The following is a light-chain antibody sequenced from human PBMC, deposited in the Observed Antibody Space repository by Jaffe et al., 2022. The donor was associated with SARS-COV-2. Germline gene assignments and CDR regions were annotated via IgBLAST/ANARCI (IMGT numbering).Light chain of an antibody. CDR2: DVT. CDR1: NSDVGDYDY. V-gene: IGLV2-11*01. Sequence: QSALTQPRSVSGSPGQSVTFSCTGTNSDVGDYDYVSWYQQHPGKAPKLIIYDVTKRPSGVPNRFSGSKSGSTASLTISGLQTEDEADYYCCSYRGTTYTSVFGGGTKLTVL. J-gene: IGLJ2*01. CDR3: CSYRGTTYTSV.